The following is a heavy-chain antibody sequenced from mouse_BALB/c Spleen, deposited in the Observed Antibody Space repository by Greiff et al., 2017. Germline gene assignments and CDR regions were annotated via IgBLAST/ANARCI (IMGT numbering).Heavy chain of an antibody. CDR2: IYPSDSYT. V-gene: IGHV1-69*02. J-gene: IGHJ4*01. CDR3: TRDYDGMDY. Sequence: QVQLQHPGAELVRPGASVKLSCKASGYTFTSYWINWVKQRPGQGLEWIGNIYPSDSYTNYNQKFKDKATLTVDKSSSTAYMQLSSPTSEDSAVYYCTRDYDGMDYWGQGTSVTVSS. D-gene: IGHD2-4*01. CDR1: GYTFTSYW.